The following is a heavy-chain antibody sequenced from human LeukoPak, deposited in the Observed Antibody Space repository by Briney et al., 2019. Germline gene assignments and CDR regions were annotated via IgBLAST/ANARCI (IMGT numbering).Heavy chain of an antibody. CDR3: ASSFGSGYLGY. CDR2: INHSGST. V-gene: IGHV4-34*01. CDR1: GGSFSGYY. D-gene: IGHD3-22*01. J-gene: IGHJ4*02. Sequence: PSETLSLTCAVYGGSFSGYYWSWIRQPPGKGLEWIGEINHSGSTNYNPSLKSRVTISVDASKNQFSLKLSSVTAADTAVYYCASSFGSGYLGYWGQGTLVTASS.